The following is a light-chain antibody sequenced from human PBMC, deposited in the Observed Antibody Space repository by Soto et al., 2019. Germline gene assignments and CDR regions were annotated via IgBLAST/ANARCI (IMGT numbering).Light chain of an antibody. CDR3: SSYTTTSTVL. CDR2: EVV. Sequence: QSALTQPPSASGSPGQSVTISCTGTTRDVGGYNYVSWYQQHPGQAPKLIIYEVVKRPSGVPDRISGSKSGNTASLTISGLQAEDEADYYCSSYTTTSTVLFGGGTKLTVL. J-gene: IGLJ2*01. V-gene: IGLV2-8*01. CDR1: TRDVGGYNY.